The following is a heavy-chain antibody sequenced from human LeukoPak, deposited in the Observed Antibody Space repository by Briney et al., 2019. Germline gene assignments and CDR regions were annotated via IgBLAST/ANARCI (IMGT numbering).Heavy chain of an antibody. CDR1: GYTFTGYY. V-gene: IGHV1-2*02. Sequence: ASVKVSCKASGYTFTGYYMHWVRQAPGQGLEWMGWINPNSGGTNYAQKFQGRVTMTRGTSISTAYMELSRLRSDDTAVYYCARGYRRGSGSYSDAFDIWGQGTMVTVSS. CDR2: INPNSGGT. D-gene: IGHD3-10*01. J-gene: IGHJ3*02. CDR3: ARGYRRGSGSYSDAFDI.